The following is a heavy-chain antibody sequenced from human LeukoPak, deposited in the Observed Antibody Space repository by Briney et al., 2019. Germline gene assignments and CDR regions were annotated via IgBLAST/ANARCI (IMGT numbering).Heavy chain of an antibody. V-gene: IGHV4-39*01. Sequence: SETLSLTCTVSGGSISSSSYYWGWIRQPPGQGQGSIGTIYYSGSTYYNPSLKSRVTISVDTSKNQFSLKLSSVTAADTAVYYCARYVLSVAGTSLWGQGTLVTVSS. D-gene: IGHD6-19*01. CDR1: GGSISSSSYY. CDR2: IYYSGST. J-gene: IGHJ4*02. CDR3: ARYVLSVAGTSL.